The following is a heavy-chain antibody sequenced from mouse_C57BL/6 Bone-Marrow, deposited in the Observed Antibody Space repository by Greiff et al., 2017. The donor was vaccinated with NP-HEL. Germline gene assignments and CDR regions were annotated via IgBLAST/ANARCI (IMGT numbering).Heavy chain of an antibody. CDR2: IDPETGGT. CDR1: GYTFTDYE. CDR3: TVELRLDY. V-gene: IGHV1-15*01. J-gene: IGHJ2*01. Sequence: QVQLKESGAELVRPGASVTLSCKASGYTFTDYEMHWVKQTPVHGLEWIGAIDPETGGTAYNQKFKGKAILTADKSSSTAYMELRSLTSEDSAVYYCTVELRLDYWGQGTTLTVSS. D-gene: IGHD3-1*01.